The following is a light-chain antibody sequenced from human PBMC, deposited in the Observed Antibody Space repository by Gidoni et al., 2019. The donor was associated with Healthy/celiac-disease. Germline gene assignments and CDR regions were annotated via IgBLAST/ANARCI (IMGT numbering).Light chain of an antibody. V-gene: IGKV4-1*01. CDR3: QQYYSTPFT. J-gene: IGKJ4*01. CDR1: QSVLYSSNNKNY. Sequence: DIVMTQSPDSLAVSLGERATLNCKSSQSVLYSSNNKNYLAWYQQKPGQPPKLLIYWASTRESGVPDRFSGSGSGTDFTLTISSLQAEDVAVYYCQQYYSTPFTFGGXTKVEIK. CDR2: WAS.